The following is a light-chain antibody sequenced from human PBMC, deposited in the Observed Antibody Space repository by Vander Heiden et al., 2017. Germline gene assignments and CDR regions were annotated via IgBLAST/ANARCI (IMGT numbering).Light chain of an antibody. CDR2: EDN. Sequence: NFMLTQPHSVSESPGKTVTISCTRSSGSIATKYVQWYQQRPDSSPTTVIYEDNQRPSGVPDRFSGSIDSSSNSASLTISGLKTEDEAVYFCQYYDDSHVVFGGGTKLTVL. CDR3: QYYDDSHVV. V-gene: IGLV6-57*01. J-gene: IGLJ2*01. CDR1: SGSIATKY.